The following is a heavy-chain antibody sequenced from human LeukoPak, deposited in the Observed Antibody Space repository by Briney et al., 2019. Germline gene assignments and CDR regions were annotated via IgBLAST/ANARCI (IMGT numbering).Heavy chain of an antibody. J-gene: IGHJ3*02. CDR2: ISGSGSST. Sequence: GGSLRLSCAASGFTFSTYVMSWVRQAPGKGLEWVSTISGSGSSTYYADSVKGRFAISRDNSKNTLYLQMNSLRAEDTAVYYCAKAKIVKGAFDIWGQGTMVTVSS. D-gene: IGHD1-26*01. CDR3: AKAKIVKGAFDI. CDR1: GFTFSTYV. V-gene: IGHV3-23*01.